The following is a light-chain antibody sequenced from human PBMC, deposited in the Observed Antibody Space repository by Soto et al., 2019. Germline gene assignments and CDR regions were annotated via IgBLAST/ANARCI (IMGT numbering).Light chain of an antibody. J-gene: IGKJ2*01. CDR2: GAS. V-gene: IGKV3-15*01. CDR1: QSVGSD. CDR3: QQYNSYPYT. Sequence: ETVMTQSPATLSVSPGERATLSCRASQSVGSDLAWYQQKPGQAPRLLIYGASTRATGIPARFSGSASGTEFTLTITGLQSEDFATYYCQQYNSYPYTFGQGTKLEIK.